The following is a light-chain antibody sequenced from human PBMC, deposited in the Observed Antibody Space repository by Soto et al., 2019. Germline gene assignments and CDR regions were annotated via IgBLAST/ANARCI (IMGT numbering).Light chain of an antibody. CDR3: QQYGSSPLT. Sequence: EIVLTQSPCTLSLSPGDRATISCRASQSVIGSLLAWYQQKPGQAPSVLIHAASRRASGIPERFSGSGSGTEFTLTISSLEPEDFAVYYCQQYGSSPLTFGGGTKVEIK. V-gene: IGKV3-20*01. J-gene: IGKJ4*01. CDR2: AAS. CDR1: QSVIGSL.